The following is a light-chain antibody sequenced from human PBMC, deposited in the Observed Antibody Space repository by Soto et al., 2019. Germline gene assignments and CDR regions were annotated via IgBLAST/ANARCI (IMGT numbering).Light chain of an antibody. J-gene: IGKJ4*01. V-gene: IGKV1-5*03. CDR1: QSINNW. Sequence: DIQMTQSPSTLSASVGDRVTITCRASQSINNWLAWNQQKPGKAPKLLISKASNLKSGVPSRFSGTGSGTEFTLTISSLQPDDFASYYCQQYDSYPFTFGGGTKVEI. CDR2: KAS. CDR3: QQYDSYPFT.